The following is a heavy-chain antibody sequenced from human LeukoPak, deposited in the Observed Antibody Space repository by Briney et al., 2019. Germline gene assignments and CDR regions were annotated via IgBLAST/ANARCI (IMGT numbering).Heavy chain of an antibody. Sequence: SETLSLTCAVYGGSFSGYYWSWIRQPPGKGLEWIGEINHSGSTNYNPSLKSRVTISVDTSKNQFSLKLSSVTAADTAVYYCARARGVVVPAAIHDYYYYGMDVWGQGTTVTVSS. CDR1: GGSFSGYY. V-gene: IGHV4-34*01. D-gene: IGHD2-2*01. J-gene: IGHJ6*02. CDR3: ARARGVVVPAAIHDYYYYGMDV. CDR2: INHSGST.